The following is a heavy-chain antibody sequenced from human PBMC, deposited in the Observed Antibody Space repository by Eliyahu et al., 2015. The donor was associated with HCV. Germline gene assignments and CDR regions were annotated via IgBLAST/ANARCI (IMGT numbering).Heavy chain of an antibody. V-gene: IGHV3-73*01. D-gene: IGHD5-18*01. CDR2: IRSKANSYAT. J-gene: IGHJ4*02. CDR1: GFXXXGSA. Sequence: EVQLVESGGGLXQPGGSLKLSCAASGFXXXGSAMHWVRQASGKGLEWVGRIRSKANSYATAYAASVKGRFTISRDDSKNTAYLQMNSLKTEDTAVYYCTTRIVDTAMVKAYWGQGTLVTVSS. CDR3: TTRIVDTAMVKAY.